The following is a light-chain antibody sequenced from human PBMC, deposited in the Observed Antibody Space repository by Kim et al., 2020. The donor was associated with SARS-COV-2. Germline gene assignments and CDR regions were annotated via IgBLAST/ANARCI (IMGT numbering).Light chain of an antibody. CDR1: SLRSYY. CDR2: GKN. V-gene: IGLV3-19*01. Sequence: SSELTQDHAVSVALGQTVRITCQGDSLRSYYTTWYQQKPGQAPIVVVYGKNNRPSGIPDRFSGSSSGNTASLTITGTQAGDEADYYCNSRDNNDNVLFGGGTRLTVL. CDR3: NSRDNNDNVL. J-gene: IGLJ2*01.